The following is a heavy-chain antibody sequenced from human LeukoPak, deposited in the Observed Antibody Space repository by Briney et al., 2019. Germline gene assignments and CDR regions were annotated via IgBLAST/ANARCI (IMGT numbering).Heavy chain of an antibody. Sequence: GGSLRLSCAASGFTVSSYWMSWVRQAPGKGLEWVANIKQDGSEKYYVDFVKGRFTISRDNAKNSLYLQMNSLRAEDTAVYYCASDYYDSSGYRDTSVHDAFDIWGQGTMVTVSS. V-gene: IGHV3-7*01. CDR2: IKQDGSEK. CDR3: ASDYYDSSGYRDTSVHDAFDI. J-gene: IGHJ3*02. D-gene: IGHD3-22*01. CDR1: GFTVSSYW.